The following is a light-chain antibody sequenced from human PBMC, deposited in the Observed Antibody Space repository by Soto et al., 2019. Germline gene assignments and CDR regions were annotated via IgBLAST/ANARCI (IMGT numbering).Light chain of an antibody. CDR2: GAS. V-gene: IGKV3-15*01. J-gene: IGKJ1*01. Sequence: EIVMTQSPVTLSVSPGERATLSCRASQSVSSNLAWYQHKPGQAPRLLIYGASTRATGIPARFSGSGSGTEFTLTISSLQSEDFAIYYCQQYNYWPPGWTFGQGTKVEIK. CDR3: QQYNYWPPGWT. CDR1: QSVSSN.